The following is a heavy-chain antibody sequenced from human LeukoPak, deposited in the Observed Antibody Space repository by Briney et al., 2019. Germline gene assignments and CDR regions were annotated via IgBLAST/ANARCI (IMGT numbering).Heavy chain of an antibody. D-gene: IGHD3-9*01. Sequence: GGSLRLSCAASGFTVSSNYMSWVRQAPGKGLEWVSVIYSGGSTYYADSVKGRFTISRDNSKNTLYLQMNSLRAEDTAVYYCARSGYDILTGWNYYYMGVWGKGTTVTISS. CDR3: ARSGYDILTGWNYYYMGV. CDR1: GFTVSSNY. J-gene: IGHJ6*03. V-gene: IGHV3-53*01. CDR2: IYSGGST.